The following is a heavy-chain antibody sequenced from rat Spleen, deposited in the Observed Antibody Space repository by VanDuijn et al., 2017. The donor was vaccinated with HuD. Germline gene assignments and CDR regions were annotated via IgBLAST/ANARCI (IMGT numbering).Heavy chain of an antibody. V-gene: IGHV5-31*01. Sequence: EVQLVESGGGLVQPGRSLKLSCVASGFTFNNYWMSWIRQAPGKGLEWIASIPNTGGNIYYPDSVKGRFTISRDNAKSTLYLQMDSLRSEDTATYYCAREADKPFHYFDYWGQGVMVTVSS. CDR2: IPNTGGNI. CDR3: AREADKPFHYFDY. D-gene: IGHD1-6*01. J-gene: IGHJ2*01. CDR1: GFTFNNYW.